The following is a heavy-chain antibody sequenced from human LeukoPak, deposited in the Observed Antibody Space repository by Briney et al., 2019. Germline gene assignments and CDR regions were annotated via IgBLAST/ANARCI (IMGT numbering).Heavy chain of an antibody. V-gene: IGHV3-74*01. D-gene: IGHD3-22*01. CDR2: INSGGTTT. CDR3: GRETYTYDTSGPDH. CDR1: GFTFNSYW. J-gene: IGHJ4*02. Sequence: GGSLRLSCAAPGFTFNSYWMHWVRQVPGKGLVWVSRINSGGTTTNYADSVKGRFTISRDNAKNTLYLQMNSLRAEDTAVYYCGRETYTYDTSGPDHWGQGTLATVSS.